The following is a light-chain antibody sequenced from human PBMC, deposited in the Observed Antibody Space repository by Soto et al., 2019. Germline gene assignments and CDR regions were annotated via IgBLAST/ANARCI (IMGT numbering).Light chain of an antibody. CDR2: DVS. V-gene: IGLV2-11*01. Sequence: QSVLTQPRSVSGSPGQSVTISCTGTSSDVGNYNYVSWYQQHPGKAPKLMIYDVSKRPSGVPDRFSGSKSGNTASLTISGLQADDEADYYCCSYAGSYTYVFGGGTQLTVL. CDR1: SSDVGNYNY. CDR3: CSYAGSYTYV. J-gene: IGLJ2*01.